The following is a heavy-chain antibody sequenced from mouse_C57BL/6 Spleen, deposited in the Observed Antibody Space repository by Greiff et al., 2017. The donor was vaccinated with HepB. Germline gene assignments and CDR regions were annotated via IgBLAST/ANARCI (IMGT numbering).Heavy chain of an antibody. J-gene: IGHJ2*01. CDR2: IDPSDSYT. V-gene: IGHV1-50*01. CDR1: GYTFTSYW. D-gene: IGHD3-2*02. CDR3: AKRAGDSTGYSY. Sequence: QVQLQQPGAELVKPGASVKLSCKASGYTFTSYWMQWVKQRPGQGLEWIGEIDPSDSYTNYNQKFKGKATLTVDTSSSTAYMQLSSLTPEDSAVYYCAKRAGDSTGYSYWGQGTTLTVSS.